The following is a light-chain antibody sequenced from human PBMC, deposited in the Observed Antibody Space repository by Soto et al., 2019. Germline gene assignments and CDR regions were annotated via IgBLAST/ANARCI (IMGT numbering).Light chain of an antibody. CDR3: QQYGDWPLT. Sequence: EIVMTQSPVTLSVSPGERATLSCRASQSVRSTYLAWYQQKPGQAPRLLIFGVSNRAAGIPARFSGSGSGTAFTLTISSLQSEDFAVYYCQQYGDWPLTFGGGTKVEIK. V-gene: IGKV3-15*01. CDR2: GVS. J-gene: IGKJ4*01. CDR1: QSVRSTY.